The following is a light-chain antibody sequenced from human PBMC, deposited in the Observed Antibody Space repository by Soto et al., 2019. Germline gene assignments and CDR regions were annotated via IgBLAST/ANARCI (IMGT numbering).Light chain of an antibody. Sequence: EIVLTQSPGTLSLSPGERATLSCRASQSVSGSYLAWYQHKPGQAPRLLIYGASSRATGIPDRFSGSGSGTDFTLTVSRLESEDFAVYYCQQYGSSPGTFGQGTKLEIK. V-gene: IGKV3-20*01. J-gene: IGKJ2*01. CDR1: QSVSGSY. CDR2: GAS. CDR3: QQYGSSPGT.